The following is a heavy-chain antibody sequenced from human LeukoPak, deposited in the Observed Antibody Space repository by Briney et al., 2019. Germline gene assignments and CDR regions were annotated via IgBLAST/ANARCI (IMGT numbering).Heavy chain of an antibody. J-gene: IGHJ4*02. CDR2: ISYDGSNK. CDR1: GFTFSSYA. Sequence: GGSLRLSCAASGFTFSSYAMHWVRQAPGKGLEWVAVISYDGSNKYYADSVKGRFTISRDNSKNTLYLQMNSLRAEDTAVYYCAKGGWSPADGYNFDYWGQGTLVTVSS. CDR3: AKGGWSPADGYNFDY. V-gene: IGHV3-30-3*01. D-gene: IGHD5-24*01.